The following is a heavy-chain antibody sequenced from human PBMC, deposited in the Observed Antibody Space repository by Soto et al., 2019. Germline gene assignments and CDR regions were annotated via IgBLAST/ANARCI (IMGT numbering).Heavy chain of an antibody. D-gene: IGHD3-16*01. CDR2: ITGRGAGT. CDR3: AKGFYEGTAPPRLEY. V-gene: IGHV3-23*01. CDR1: GLTFSNYA. J-gene: IGHJ4*02. Sequence: EVQLLESGGGLVQPGGSLRLSCAASGLTFSNYAMSWVRQAPGKGLEWVSAITGRGAGTYYADSMKGRFTISRDNSKNTLYLQVNSRRAEATAVYYCAKGFYEGTAPPRLEYWGQGTLVTVSS.